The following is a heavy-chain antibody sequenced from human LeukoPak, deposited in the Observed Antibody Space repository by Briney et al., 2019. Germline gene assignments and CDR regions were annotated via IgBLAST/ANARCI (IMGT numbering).Heavy chain of an antibody. Sequence: SGTLSLTCAVSGASISSGNWWSWVRQPPGKGLQWIGEIFHSGSTNYNPSLKRRATISVDNSENQLSLTLTSVTAADTAVYYCAREVGGDFDALDYWGQGTLVTVSS. CDR1: GASISSGNW. J-gene: IGHJ4*02. CDR3: AREVGGDFDALDY. CDR2: IFHSGST. V-gene: IGHV4-4*02. D-gene: IGHD4-17*01.